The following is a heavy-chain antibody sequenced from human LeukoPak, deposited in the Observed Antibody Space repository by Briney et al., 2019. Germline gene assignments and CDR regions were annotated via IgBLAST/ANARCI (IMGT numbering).Heavy chain of an antibody. V-gene: IGHV4-39*07. CDR3: ATEGIAVSTFDP. J-gene: IGHJ5*02. Sequence: SETLSLTCTVSGGSISSSSYYWGWIRQPPGKGLGWIGSIYSSGSTYYNPSLKSRVTISVDTSKNQFSLKLSSVTAADTAVYYCATEGIAVSTFDPWGQGTLVTVSS. CDR2: IYSSGST. CDR1: GGSISSSSYY. D-gene: IGHD6-19*01.